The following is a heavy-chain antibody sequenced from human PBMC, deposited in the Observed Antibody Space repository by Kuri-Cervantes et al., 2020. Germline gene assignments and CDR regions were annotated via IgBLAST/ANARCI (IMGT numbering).Heavy chain of an antibody. V-gene: IGHV3-13*01. CDR2: IGTAGDT. CDR3: ARVGQLVMRA. Sequence: GESLKISCAASGFTFSSYDMHWVRQATGKGLEWVSAIGTAGDTYYPGSVKGRFTISRENAKNTLYLQMNSLRAEDTAVYYCARVGQLVMRAWGQGTLVTVSS. CDR1: GFTFSSYD. D-gene: IGHD6-13*01. J-gene: IGHJ5*02.